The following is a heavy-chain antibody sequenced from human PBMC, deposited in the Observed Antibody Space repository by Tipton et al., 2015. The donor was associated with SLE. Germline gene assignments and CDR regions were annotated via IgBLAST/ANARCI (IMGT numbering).Heavy chain of an antibody. CDR3: ASGTLEWSHEPDY. J-gene: IGHJ4*02. V-gene: IGHV4-4*09. CDR1: GASSSNSY. D-gene: IGHD3-3*01. CDR2: IYIGGSP. Sequence: TLSLTCTVSGASSSNSYCGWIRQSPAKGLEWIGSIYIGGSPSYNPSLKSRVTISVDTSKNQFSLRLSSVTAADTAMFYCASGTLEWSHEPDYWGQGTLVTVSS.